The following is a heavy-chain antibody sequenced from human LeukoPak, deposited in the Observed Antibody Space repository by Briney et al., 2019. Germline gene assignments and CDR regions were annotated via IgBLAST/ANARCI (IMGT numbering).Heavy chain of an antibody. CDR2: INPNSGGT. D-gene: IGHD4-23*01. CDR3: ARADCGGNWELDY. V-gene: IGHV1-2*02. CDR1: GYTFTGYY. J-gene: IGHJ4*02. Sequence: ASVKPSCAASGYTFTGYYIRWGRQAPGQGLEWMGWINPNSGGTNYAQKFQGRVTMTRDTSISTAYMELSRLRSDDTAVYYCARADCGGNWELDYWGQGTLVTVSS.